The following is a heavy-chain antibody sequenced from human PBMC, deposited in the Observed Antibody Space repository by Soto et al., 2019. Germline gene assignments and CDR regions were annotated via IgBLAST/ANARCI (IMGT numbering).Heavy chain of an antibody. V-gene: IGHV3-7*03. CDR3: ANGVHIDF. Sequence: GAPLRLSCAASGFSFSTYWMSWVRQAPGKGLEWVANMKADGSETYYVDSVKGRFTISRDHAKTSLYLQMNNLRAEDTAVYYCANGVHIDFRGRGTMVTVAS. J-gene: IGHJ4*02. CDR1: GFSFSTYW. CDR2: MKADGSET. D-gene: IGHD1-1*01.